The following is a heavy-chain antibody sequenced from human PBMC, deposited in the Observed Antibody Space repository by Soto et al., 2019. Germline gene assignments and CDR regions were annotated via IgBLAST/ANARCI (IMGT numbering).Heavy chain of an antibody. V-gene: IGHV4-4*07. J-gene: IGHJ4*02. CDR3: AREGASSYASRHFDN. Sequence: QVQLQESGPGLVKASETLSLTCTVSGGSMFSYYWSWIRQPAGKGLEWIARIYGSGGTNYNPSLKSRVTMSLDTFKNKFSLRLTSVTAADTAVYYCAREGASSYASRHFDNWGPGTLVTVSS. CDR2: IYGSGGT. D-gene: IGHD3-16*01. CDR1: GGSMFSYY.